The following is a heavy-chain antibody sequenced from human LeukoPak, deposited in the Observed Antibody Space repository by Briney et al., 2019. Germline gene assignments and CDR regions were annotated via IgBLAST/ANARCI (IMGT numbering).Heavy chain of an antibody. CDR2: ISGGST. D-gene: IGHD3-10*01. CDR3: AKERPYNYYGSGSYPFDY. CDR1: GFTFSSYS. V-gene: IGHV3-38-3*01. Sequence: GGSLRLSCAASGFTFSSYSMNWVRQAPGKGLEWVSSISGGSTYYADSRKGRFTISRDNSKNTLHLQMNSLRAEDTAVYYCAKERPYNYYGSGSYPFDYWGQGTLVTVSS. J-gene: IGHJ4*02.